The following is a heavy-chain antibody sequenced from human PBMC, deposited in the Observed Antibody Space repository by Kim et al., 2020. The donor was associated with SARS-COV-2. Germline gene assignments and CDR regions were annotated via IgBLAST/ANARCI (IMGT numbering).Heavy chain of an antibody. CDR2: ISWNSGSI. CDR1: GFTFDDYA. CDR3: ARSEGADILTGYIDYGMDV. J-gene: IGHJ6*02. Sequence: GGSLRLSCAASGFTFDDYAMHWVRQAPGKGLEWVSGISWNSGSIGYADSVKGRFTISRDNAKNSLYLQMNSLRAEDTASYYCARSEGADILTGYIDYGMDVWGHGTTVTVSS. V-gene: IGHV3-9*01. D-gene: IGHD3-9*01.